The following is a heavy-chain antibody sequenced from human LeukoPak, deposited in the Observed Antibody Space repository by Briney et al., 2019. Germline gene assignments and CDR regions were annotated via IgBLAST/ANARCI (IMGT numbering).Heavy chain of an antibody. CDR1: GYTFTNYD. J-gene: IGHJ4*02. CDR2: INPSGGST. Sequence: ASVKVSCKASGYTFTNYDINWVRQATGQGLEWMGIINPSGGSTSYAQKFQGRVTMTRDMSTSTVHMELSSLRSEDTAVYYCARLEYGDGYKDSDYWGQGTLVTVSS. V-gene: IGHV1-46*01. CDR3: ARLEYGDGYKDSDY. D-gene: IGHD5-24*01.